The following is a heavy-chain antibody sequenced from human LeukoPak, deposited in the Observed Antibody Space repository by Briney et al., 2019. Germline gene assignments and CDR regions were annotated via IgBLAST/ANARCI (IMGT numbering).Heavy chain of an antibody. J-gene: IGHJ4*02. CDR1: GYTFTGYY. V-gene: IGHV1-2*02. CDR3: ARDRDYGSGIFDY. Sequence: ASVKVSCKASGYTFTGYYMHWVRQPPGQGLEWMGWINPNSGGTNYAQKFQGRVTMTRDTSISTAYMELNRLRSDDTAVYYCARDRDYGSGIFDYWGQGTLVTVSS. CDR2: INPNSGGT. D-gene: IGHD3-10*01.